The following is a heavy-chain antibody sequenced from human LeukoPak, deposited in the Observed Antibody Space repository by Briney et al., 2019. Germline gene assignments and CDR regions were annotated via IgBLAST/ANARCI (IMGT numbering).Heavy chain of an antibody. Sequence: GGSLRLSCTASGFTFGDYAMTWVRQAPGKGLEWVGFIASETYGGTAEYAASVKGRFTISRDDSKSIAYLQMNSLRAEDTAVYYCAKTMIVVVAPGAFDIWGQGTMVTVSS. CDR1: GFTFGDYA. J-gene: IGHJ3*02. CDR2: IASETYGGTA. D-gene: IGHD3-22*01. CDR3: AKTMIVVVAPGAFDI. V-gene: IGHV3-49*04.